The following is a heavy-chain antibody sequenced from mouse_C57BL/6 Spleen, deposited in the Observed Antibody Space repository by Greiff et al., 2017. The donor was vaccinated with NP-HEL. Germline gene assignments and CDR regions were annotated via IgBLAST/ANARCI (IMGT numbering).Heavy chain of an antibody. J-gene: IGHJ3*01. CDR3: ARGGRKGGGYGRSPFAY. Sequence: EVQLQQSGPELVKPGASVKISCKASGYTFTDYYMNWVKQSHGKSLEWIGDINPNNGGTSYNQKFKGKATLTVDKSSSTAYMELRSLTYEDAAVYYCARGGRKGGGYGRSPFAYWGQGTLVTVSA. CDR1: GYTFTDYY. CDR2: INPNNGGT. D-gene: IGHD1-1*01. V-gene: IGHV1-26*01.